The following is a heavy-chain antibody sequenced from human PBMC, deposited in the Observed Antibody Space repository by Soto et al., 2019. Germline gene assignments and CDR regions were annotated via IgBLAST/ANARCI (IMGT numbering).Heavy chain of an antibody. J-gene: IGHJ3*02. Sequence: GGSLRLSCAASGFTFSSYEMNWVRQAPGKGLEWVSYISSSGSTIYYADSVKGRFTISRDNAKNSLYLQMNSLRAEDTAVDYWAGGGHDAFDMWGKGTRVTVS. CDR3: AGGGHDAFDM. CDR1: GFTFSSYE. CDR2: ISSSGSTI. V-gene: IGHV3-48*03.